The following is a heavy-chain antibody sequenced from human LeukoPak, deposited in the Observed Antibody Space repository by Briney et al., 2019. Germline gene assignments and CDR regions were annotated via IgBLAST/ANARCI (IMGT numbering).Heavy chain of an antibody. CDR3: ARKKANWNYAFDY. V-gene: IGHV1-2*02. Sequence: ASVKVTFKASGYTFTVYYMHWVRQAPGQGLEWMGWINPNSGGTNYAQKFQGRVTMTRDTSISTAYMELSRLRSDDTAVYYCARKKANWNYAFDYWGQGTLLTVSS. J-gene: IGHJ4*02. D-gene: IGHD1-7*01. CDR2: INPNSGGT. CDR1: GYTFTVYY.